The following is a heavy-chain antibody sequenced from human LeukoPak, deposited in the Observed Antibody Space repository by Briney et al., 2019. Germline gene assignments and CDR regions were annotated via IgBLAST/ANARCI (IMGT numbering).Heavy chain of an antibody. D-gene: IGHD2-2*01. V-gene: IGHV1-46*01. J-gene: IGHJ3*02. CDR2: INPSVGST. Sequence: ASVKVSCKASGYTFTSYYMHWVRQAPGQGLEWMGIINPSVGSTSYAQKFQGRVTMTRDKSTSTVYMELSSLRSEDTAVYYCARYTLPHDQLPTMGAFDIWGQGTMVTVSS. CDR1: GYTFTSYY. CDR3: ARYTLPHDQLPTMGAFDI.